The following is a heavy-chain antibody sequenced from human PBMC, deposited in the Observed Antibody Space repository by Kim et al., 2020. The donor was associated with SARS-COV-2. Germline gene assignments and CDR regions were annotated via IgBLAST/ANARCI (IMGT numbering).Heavy chain of an antibody. J-gene: IGHJ4*02. V-gene: IGHV3-23*01. CDR3: AKDVRFGELFPDYFDY. Sequence: GGSLRLSCAASGFTFSSYAMSWVRQAPGKGLEWVSAISGSGGSTYYADSVKGRFTISRDNSKNTLYLQMNSLRAEDTAVYYCAKDVRFGELFPDYFDYWGQGTLVTVSS. CDR2: ISGSGGST. CDR1: GFTFSSYA. D-gene: IGHD3-10*01.